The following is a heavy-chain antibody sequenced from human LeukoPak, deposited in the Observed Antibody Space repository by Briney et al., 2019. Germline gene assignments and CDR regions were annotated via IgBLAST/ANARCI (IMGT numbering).Heavy chain of an antibody. V-gene: IGHV3-66*01. Sequence: GGSLRLSCAASRFTFSNYTMSWVRQAPGKGLEWVSVIYGGGSTYYADSVKGRFTISRDNSKNTLYLQMNSLRAEDTAVYYCARVTTMIVVGQYYFDYWGQGTLVTVSS. CDR1: RFTFSNYT. J-gene: IGHJ4*02. CDR3: ARVTTMIVVGQYYFDY. D-gene: IGHD3-22*01. CDR2: IYGGGST.